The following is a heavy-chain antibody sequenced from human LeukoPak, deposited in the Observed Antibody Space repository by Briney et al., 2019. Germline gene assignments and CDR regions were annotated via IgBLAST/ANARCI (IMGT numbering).Heavy chain of an antibody. J-gene: IGHJ4*02. V-gene: IGHV4-38-2*02. D-gene: IGHD3-22*01. CDR3: ARGYYYDSTPFDY. Sequence: PSETLSLTCTVSGYSITSGYYWGWIRQPPGKGLEWIGSIYHSGSTNYNPSLKSRVTISVDTSKNQFSLKLSSVTAADTAVYYCARGYYYDSTPFDYWGQGILVTVSS. CDR1: GYSITSGYY. CDR2: IYHSGST.